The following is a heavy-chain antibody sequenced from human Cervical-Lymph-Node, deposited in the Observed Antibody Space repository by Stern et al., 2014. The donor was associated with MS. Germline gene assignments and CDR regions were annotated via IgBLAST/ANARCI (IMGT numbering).Heavy chain of an antibody. Sequence: VQLVESGAEVKKPGASVKGSCKASGYTFTSYAMHWVRQAPGQRLEWMGWINAGNGNTKYSQKFQGRVTITRDTSASTAYMELSSLRSEDTAVYYCARSLSIAGDFYGMDVWGQGTTVTVSS. J-gene: IGHJ6*02. D-gene: IGHD6-6*01. CDR2: INAGNGNT. V-gene: IGHV1-3*01. CDR1: GYTFTSYA. CDR3: ARSLSIAGDFYGMDV.